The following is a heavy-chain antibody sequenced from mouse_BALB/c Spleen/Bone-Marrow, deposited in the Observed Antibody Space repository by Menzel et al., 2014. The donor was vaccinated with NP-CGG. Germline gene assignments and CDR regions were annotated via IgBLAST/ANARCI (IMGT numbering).Heavy chain of an antibody. D-gene: IGHD2-3*01. Sequence: EVKLMESGGGLVQPGGSLKLSSAASGFTFSSYGMSRVRQTPDKRLELVAIIDRNGGSTYYPDSEKGRLTIARANAKNSLYLQMMRLKSEATAVYDSARDYEDDNRGQGTTRTVSS. CDR1: GFTFSSYG. CDR3: ARDYEDDN. CDR2: IDRNGGST. J-gene: IGHJ2*01. V-gene: IGHV5-6-3*01.